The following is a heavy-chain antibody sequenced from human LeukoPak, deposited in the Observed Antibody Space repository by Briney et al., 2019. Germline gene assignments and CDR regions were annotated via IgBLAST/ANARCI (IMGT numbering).Heavy chain of an antibody. J-gene: IGHJ4*02. CDR3: AKVFTSSVWSSFEY. V-gene: IGHV3-23*01. CDR1: GFILSTYA. CDR2: ISGSGGST. Sequence: PGGSLRLSCAASGFILSTYAMSWVRQAPGKGLEWVSTISGSGGSTYYADSVKGRFTISRDNSENTLFLQMNSLRAEDTAVYYCAKVFTSSVWSSFEYWGQGTLVTVSS. D-gene: IGHD6-19*01.